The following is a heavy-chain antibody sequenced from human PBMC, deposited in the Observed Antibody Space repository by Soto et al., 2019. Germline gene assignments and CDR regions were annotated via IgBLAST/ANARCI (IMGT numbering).Heavy chain of an antibody. V-gene: IGHV4-59*01. D-gene: IGHD4-17*01. CDR1: GGSISSYY. CDR3: ARDSEDYGDSYFDY. CDR2: IYYSGST. J-gene: IGHJ4*02. Sequence: SETLSLTCTVSGGSISSYYWSWIRQPPGKGLEWIGYIYYSGSTNYNPSLKSRVTISVDTSKNQFSLKLSSVTAADTAVYYCARDSEDYGDSYFDYWGQGTLVTVSS.